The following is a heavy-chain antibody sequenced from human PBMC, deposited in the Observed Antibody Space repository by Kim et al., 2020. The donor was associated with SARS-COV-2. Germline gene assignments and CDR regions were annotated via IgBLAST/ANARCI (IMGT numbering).Heavy chain of an antibody. CDR3: ARAKRDLVVAANSYYYGMDV. CDR2: IYYSGST. J-gene: IGHJ6*02. CDR1: GGSVSSGSYY. Sequence: SETLSLTCTVSGGSVSSGSYYWSWIRQPPGKGLEWIGYIYYSGSTNYNPSLKSRVTISVDTSKNQFSLKLSSVTAADTAVYYCARAKRDLVVAANSYYYGMDVWGQGNTVTVAS. V-gene: IGHV4-61*01. D-gene: IGHD2-15*01.